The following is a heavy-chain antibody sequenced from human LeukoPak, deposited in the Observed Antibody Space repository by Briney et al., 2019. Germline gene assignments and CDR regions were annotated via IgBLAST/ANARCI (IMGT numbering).Heavy chain of an antibody. J-gene: IGHJ4*02. Sequence: GGSLRLSCAASGVTVGNNYMNWVRQAPGKGLEWVSLIYSGGSTHYADSVKGRFTISRDNSKNTLYLQMNSLRVDDTAVYYCARDPPAVAATTYGWGQGTLVTVSS. CDR3: ARDPPAVAATTYG. CDR2: IYSGGST. V-gene: IGHV3-66*01. CDR1: GVTVGNNY. D-gene: IGHD2-15*01.